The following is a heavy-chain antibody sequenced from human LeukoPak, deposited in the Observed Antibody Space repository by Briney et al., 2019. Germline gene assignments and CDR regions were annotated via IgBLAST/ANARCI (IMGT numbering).Heavy chain of an antibody. CDR2: IYYSGST. Sequence: SQTLSLTCTVSGGSISSGEYYWSWIRQPPGKGLEWIGYIYYSGSTYYNPSLKSRVTISVDTSKNQFSLKLSSVTAADTAVYYCARQDYYDSSGYPDYWGQGTLVTVSS. CDR3: ARQDYYDSSGYPDY. CDR1: GGSISSGEYY. D-gene: IGHD3-22*01. J-gene: IGHJ4*02. V-gene: IGHV4-30-4*01.